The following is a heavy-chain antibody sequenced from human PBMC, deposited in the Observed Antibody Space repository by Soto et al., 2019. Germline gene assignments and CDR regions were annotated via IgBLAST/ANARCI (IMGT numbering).Heavy chain of an antibody. CDR2: IIPIFGTA. Sequence: SVNVSCKASGGTFSSYAISWVRQAPGQGLEWMGGIIPIFGTANYAQKFQGRVTITADESTSTAYMELSSLRSEDTAVYYCARVGNYGGNSGRDYWGQGTLVTVSS. D-gene: IGHD4-17*01. J-gene: IGHJ4*02. CDR1: GGTFSSYA. CDR3: ARVGNYGGNSGRDY. V-gene: IGHV1-69*13.